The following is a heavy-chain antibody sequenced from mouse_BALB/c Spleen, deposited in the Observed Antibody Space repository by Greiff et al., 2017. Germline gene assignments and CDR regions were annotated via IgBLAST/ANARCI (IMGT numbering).Heavy chain of an antibody. J-gene: IGHJ4*01. CDR3: APYYYGSSPYYAMDY. Sequence: VQLQQSGPGLVKPSQSLSLTCTVTGYSITSDYAWTWIRQFPGNKLEWMGYISYSGSTSYNPSLKSRISINRDTSKNQFFLQLNSVTTEDTATYYCAPYYYGSSPYYAMDYWGQGTSVTVSS. CDR2: ISYSGST. CDR1: GYSITSDYA. V-gene: IGHV3-2*02. D-gene: IGHD1-1*01.